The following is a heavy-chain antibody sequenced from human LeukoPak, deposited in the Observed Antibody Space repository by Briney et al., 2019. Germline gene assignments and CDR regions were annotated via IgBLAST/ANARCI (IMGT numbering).Heavy chain of an antibody. CDR3: AKDRGANGLDY. CDR1: GFTFSSYV. J-gene: IGHJ4*02. Sequence: GGSLRLSCAASGFTFSSYVMHWVRQAPGKGLEWVAVISYDGSNKYYADSVKGRFTISRDNSKNTLYLQMNSLRAEDTAVYYCAKDRGANGLDYWGQGTLVTVSS. CDR2: ISYDGSNK. D-gene: IGHD1-26*01. V-gene: IGHV3-30*18.